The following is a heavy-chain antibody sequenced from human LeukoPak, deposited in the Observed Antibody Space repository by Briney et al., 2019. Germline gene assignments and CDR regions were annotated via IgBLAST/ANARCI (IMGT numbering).Heavy chain of an antibody. V-gene: IGHV4-59*01. J-gene: IGHJ4*02. CDR1: GGSISNNY. D-gene: IGHD3-16*01. CDR2: VRYGGST. CDR3: ARVPPNGLRAYYFDY. Sequence: SETLSLTCTVSGGSISNNYWSWIRQPPGKGLEWIGYVRYGGSTNYNPSLKSRVTISVDTSKNQFSLNLSSVTAADTAVYYCARVPPNGLRAYYFDYWGQGTLVTVSS.